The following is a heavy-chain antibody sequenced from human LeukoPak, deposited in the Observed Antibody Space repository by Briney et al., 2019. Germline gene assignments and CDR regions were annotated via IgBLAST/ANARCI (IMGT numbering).Heavy chain of an antibody. CDR3: AVKGGRDGYNRSPLDY. D-gene: IGHD5-24*01. J-gene: IGHJ4*02. Sequence: SVKVSCKASGGTFSSYAISWVRQAPGQGLEWMGGIIPIFGTANYAQKFQGRVTITTDESTSTAYMELSSLRSEDTAVYYCAVKGGRDGYNRSPLDYWGQGTLVTVSS. CDR2: IIPIFGTA. CDR1: GGTFSSYA. V-gene: IGHV1-69*05.